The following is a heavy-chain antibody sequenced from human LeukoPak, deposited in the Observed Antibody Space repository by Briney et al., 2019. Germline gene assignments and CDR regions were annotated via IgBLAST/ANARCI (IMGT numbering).Heavy chain of an antibody. Sequence: GRSLRLSCAASGFTFSSYGMHWVRQAPGKGLEWVAVIWYDGSNKYYADSVKGRFTISRDNSKNTLYLQMNSLRVEDTAVYYCARDRGYSYGLDYWGQGTLVTVSS. J-gene: IGHJ4*02. CDR2: IWYDGSNK. D-gene: IGHD5-18*01. CDR3: ARDRGYSYGLDY. CDR1: GFTFSSYG. V-gene: IGHV3-33*01.